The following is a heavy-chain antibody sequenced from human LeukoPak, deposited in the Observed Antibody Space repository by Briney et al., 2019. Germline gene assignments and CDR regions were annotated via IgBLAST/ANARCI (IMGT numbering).Heavy chain of an antibody. CDR3: ARDRGYDFWSGYYERYYMDV. CDR1: GFTFSGYY. CDR2: ISSSGSTI. D-gene: IGHD3-3*01. J-gene: IGHJ6*03. Sequence: PGGSLRLSCAASGFTFSGYYMSWIRQAPGKGLEWVSYISSSGSTIYYADSVKGRFTISRDNAKNSLYLQMNSLRAEDTAVYYCARDRGYDFWSGYYERYYMDVWGKGTTVTVSS. V-gene: IGHV3-11*01.